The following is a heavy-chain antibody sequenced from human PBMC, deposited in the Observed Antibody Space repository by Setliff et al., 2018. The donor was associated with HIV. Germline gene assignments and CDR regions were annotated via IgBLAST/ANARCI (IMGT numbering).Heavy chain of an antibody. D-gene: IGHD4-17*01. Sequence: GGSLRLSCAASGFTFSTYAMHRVRQAPGKGLEWVANINQDGSETYYVDSVKGRFTISRDNAKNTLYLQMNSLKTEDTAVYYCTTERYGDYKNRIAGAGRGAFDIWGQGTMVTVSS. CDR1: GFTFSTYA. CDR3: TTERYGDYKNRIAGAGRGAFDI. J-gene: IGHJ3*02. V-gene: IGHV3-7*03. CDR2: INQDGSET.